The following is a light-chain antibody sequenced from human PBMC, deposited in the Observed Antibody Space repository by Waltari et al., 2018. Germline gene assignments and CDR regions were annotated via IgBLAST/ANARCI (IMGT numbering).Light chain of an antibody. CDR1: SSDVGHYNY. J-gene: IGLJ3*02. CDR3: SSYTSSSTRV. CDR2: EVS. Sequence: QSALTQPASVSGSPGQSITISYTGTSSDVGHYNYVSWYQQHPGKAPKLMIYEVSNRPAGVSNRFSGSKSGNTASLTISGLQAEDEADYYCSSYTSSSTRVFGGGTKLTVL. V-gene: IGLV2-14*01.